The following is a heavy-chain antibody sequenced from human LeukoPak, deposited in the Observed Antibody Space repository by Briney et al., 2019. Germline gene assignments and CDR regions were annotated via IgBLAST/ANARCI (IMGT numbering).Heavy chain of an antibody. V-gene: IGHV4-59*01. CDR2: IYYSGST. Sequence: KPGGSLRLSCAASGFTFSVYYMSWIRQAPGKGLEWIGYIYYSGSTNYNPSLKSRVTISVDTSKNQFSLKLSSVTAADTAVYYCARVQLRGAFDIWGQGTMVTVSS. CDR1: GFTFSVYY. D-gene: IGHD1-26*01. CDR3: ARVQLRGAFDI. J-gene: IGHJ3*02.